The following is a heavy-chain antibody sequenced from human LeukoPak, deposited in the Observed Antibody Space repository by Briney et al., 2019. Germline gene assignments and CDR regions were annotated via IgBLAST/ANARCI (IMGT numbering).Heavy chain of an antibody. CDR1: GYSFTNYG. Sequence: ASVKVSCKASGYSFTNYGISWVRQAPGQGLQWMGWISVNNADTNYAQNFQGRVTLTTDTSTGTAYMELRSLRYDDTAVYYCARDGRHRYYYDSSGFYGSWFDPWGQGTLVTVSS. V-gene: IGHV1-18*01. CDR3: ARDGRHRYYYDSSGFYGSWFDP. CDR2: ISVNNADT. D-gene: IGHD3-22*01. J-gene: IGHJ5*02.